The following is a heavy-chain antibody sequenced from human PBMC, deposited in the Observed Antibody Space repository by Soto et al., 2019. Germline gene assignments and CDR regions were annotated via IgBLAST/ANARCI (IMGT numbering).Heavy chain of an antibody. V-gene: IGHV3-74*01. D-gene: IGHD3-10*01. CDR2: INSDGSTT. CDR1: RFTFSSCW. Sequence: EVQLVESGGGLVQPGGSLRLSCAASRFTFSSCWMHWVRQAPGKGLVWVSRINSDGSTTSYTDSVKGRFTISRDNAKNTLYLQMNSLRAEDTAVYYCARVGYGSGSYHFDYWGQGTLVTVSS. J-gene: IGHJ4*02. CDR3: ARVGYGSGSYHFDY.